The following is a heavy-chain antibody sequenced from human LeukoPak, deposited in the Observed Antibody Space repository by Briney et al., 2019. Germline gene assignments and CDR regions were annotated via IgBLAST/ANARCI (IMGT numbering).Heavy chain of an antibody. D-gene: IGHD4-17*01. CDR1: GGSISSGNYY. J-gene: IGHJ3*02. V-gene: IGHV4-61*02. CDR2: IYTSGST. Sequence: PSETQSLTCTVSGGSISSGNYYWNWIRQPAGKGLEWIGRIYTSGSTNYNPSLKSRVTISIDTSKNQLSLKLSSVTAADTAVYYCARDLYGDYGGGLDAFDIWGQGTMVTVSS. CDR3: ARDLYGDYGGGLDAFDI.